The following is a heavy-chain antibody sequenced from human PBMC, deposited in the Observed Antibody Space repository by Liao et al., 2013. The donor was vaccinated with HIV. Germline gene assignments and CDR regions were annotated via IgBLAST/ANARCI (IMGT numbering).Heavy chain of an antibody. V-gene: IGHV4-61*02. CDR3: ARDTARFHAFDL. CDR1: GASISSGTYY. J-gene: IGHJ3*01. CDR2: VYTSGNT. D-gene: IGHD5-18*01. Sequence: QLQLQESGSGLVKPSQTLSLTCTVSGASISSGTYYWSWIRQPAGKGLEWIGRVYTSGNTKYNPSLKSRVTISVDTIKNHFSLKLTSVTAADSAIYYCARDTARFHAFDLWGQGTMVTVSA.